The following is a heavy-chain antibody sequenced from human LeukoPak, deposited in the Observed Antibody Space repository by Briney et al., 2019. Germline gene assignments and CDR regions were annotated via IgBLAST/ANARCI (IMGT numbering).Heavy chain of an antibody. V-gene: IGHV1-2*06. CDR2: INPNIGGT. D-gene: IGHD3-3*01. J-gene: IGHJ4*02. Sequence: ASVKVSCNASGYTFTGYYMHWVRQAPGQGLEWMGRINPNIGGTNYAQKFQGRITMTRDTSISTAYMELSRLRSDDTAVYYCARASSNKITIFGVVNRPLDYWGQGTLVTVSS. CDR3: ARASSNKITIFGVVNRPLDY. CDR1: GYTFTGYY.